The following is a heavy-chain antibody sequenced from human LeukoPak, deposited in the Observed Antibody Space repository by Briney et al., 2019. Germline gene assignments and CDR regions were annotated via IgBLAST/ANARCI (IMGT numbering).Heavy chain of an antibody. V-gene: IGHV4-4*07. CDR1: GASISSYY. CDR2: FYSSGST. J-gene: IGHJ4*02. D-gene: IGHD6-13*01. CDR3: ARDLDSYSSTWYPYTSGWYLDY. Sequence: SETLSLTCTVSGASISSYYWSWIRQPAGKGLEWLGRFYSSGSTTYNPSLKSRVTMSVDTSKNQFSLKLSSVTAADTAVYYCARDLDSYSSTWYPYTSGWYLDYWGQGTLVTVSS.